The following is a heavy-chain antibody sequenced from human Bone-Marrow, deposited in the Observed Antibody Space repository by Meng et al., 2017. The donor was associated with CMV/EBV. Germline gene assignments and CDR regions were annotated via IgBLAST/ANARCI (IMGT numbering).Heavy chain of an antibody. J-gene: IGHJ6*02. V-gene: IGHV1-69*10. CDR3: AREVPTVTTEVGMDV. CDR2: IIPILGIA. CDR1: GGTFSSYA. D-gene: IGHD4-11*01. Sequence: SGGTFSSYAISWVRQAPGQGLEWMGGIIPILGIANYAQKFQGRVTITADKSTSTAYMELSSLRSEDTAVYYCAREVPTVTTEVGMDVWGQGTMVTVSS.